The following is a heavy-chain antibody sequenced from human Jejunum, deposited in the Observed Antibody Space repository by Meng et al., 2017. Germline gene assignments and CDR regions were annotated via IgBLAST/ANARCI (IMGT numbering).Heavy chain of an antibody. CDR2: ITWNSANT. CDR1: GFSFDDYA. V-gene: IGHV3-9*03. J-gene: IGHJ2*01. Sequence: GGSLRLSCAASGFSFDDYAMHWVRQAPGKGLEWVSGITWNSANTAYAGSVKGRFTISRDTAKNSLYLQMNSLRVEDMVLYYCVKDMYGGASQQLISYFYLWGRGTRVTVSS. CDR3: VKDMYGGASQQLISYFYL. D-gene: IGHD6-13*01.